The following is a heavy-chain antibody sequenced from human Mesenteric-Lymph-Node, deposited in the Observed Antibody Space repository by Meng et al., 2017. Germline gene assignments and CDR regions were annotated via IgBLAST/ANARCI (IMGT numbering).Heavy chain of an antibody. Sequence: GGSLRLSCAASGFTFSTYAMAWVRQAPGKGLEWVSRLSDRGDTKKYADSVRGRFTISRDNSKNTLYLKMNSLRAEDTAVYYCASSTMVRGVIRWFDPWGQGTLVTVSS. CDR3: ASSTMVRGVIRWFDP. J-gene: IGHJ5*02. D-gene: IGHD3-10*01. V-gene: IGHV3-23*01. CDR2: LSDRGDTK. CDR1: GFTFSTYA.